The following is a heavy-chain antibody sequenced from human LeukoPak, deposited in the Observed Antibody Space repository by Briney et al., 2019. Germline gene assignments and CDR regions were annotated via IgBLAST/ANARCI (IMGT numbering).Heavy chain of an antibody. CDR3: AKPTGYSTSWPATRGAFDI. CDR2: ISGSGGST. CDR1: GFTFSSYA. Sequence: PGGSLRLSCAASGFTFSSYAMSWVRQAPGKGLEWVSAISGSGGSTYYADSVKGRFTISRDNSKNTLYLQMNSLRAEDTAVYYCAKPTGYSTSWPATRGAFDIWGQGTMVTVSS. D-gene: IGHD6-13*01. V-gene: IGHV3-23*01. J-gene: IGHJ3*02.